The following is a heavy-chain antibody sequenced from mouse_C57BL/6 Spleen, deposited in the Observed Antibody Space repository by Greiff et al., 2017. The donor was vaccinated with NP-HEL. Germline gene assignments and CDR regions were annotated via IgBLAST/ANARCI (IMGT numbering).Heavy chain of an antibody. Sequence: VQLQQSGAELVRPGASVKLSCTASGFNIKDDYMHWVKQRPEQGLEWIGWIDPENGDTEYASKFQGKATITADTSSNTAYLQLSSLTSEDTAVYYCTTFLYYYGSSPYYFDYWGQGTTLTVSS. CDR3: TTFLYYYGSSPYYFDY. D-gene: IGHD1-1*01. CDR1: GFNIKDDY. J-gene: IGHJ2*01. CDR2: IDPENGDT. V-gene: IGHV14-4*01.